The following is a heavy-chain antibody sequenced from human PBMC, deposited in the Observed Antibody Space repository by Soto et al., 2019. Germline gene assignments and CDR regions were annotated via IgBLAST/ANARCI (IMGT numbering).Heavy chain of an antibody. Sequence: GGSLRLSCAASGFTFSDYPMHWVRQALGKGLEWVAVISYDGRVKYYVDSVKGRFTISRDDSKNTLYLQMNSLRVDDTAVYYCARDFIVGAPDYFDYWGQGTLVTVSS. V-gene: IGHV3-30*04. CDR1: GFTFSDYP. CDR3: ARDFIVGAPDYFDY. CDR2: ISYDGRVK. J-gene: IGHJ4*02. D-gene: IGHD1-26*01.